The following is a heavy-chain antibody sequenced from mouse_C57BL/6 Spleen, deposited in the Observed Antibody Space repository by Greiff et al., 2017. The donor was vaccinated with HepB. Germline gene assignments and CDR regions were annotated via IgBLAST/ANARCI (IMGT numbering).Heavy chain of an antibody. CDR2: ISYSGST. J-gene: IGHJ3*01. CDR1: GYSITSGYD. V-gene: IGHV3-1*01. D-gene: IGHD4-1*01. CDR3: ARGELTGPFAY. Sequence: EVHLVESGPGMVKPSQSLSLTCTVTGYSITSGYDWHWIRHFPGNKLEWMGYISYSGSTNYNPSLKSRISITHDTSKNHFFLKLNSVTTEDTATYYCARGELTGPFAYWGQGTLVTVSA.